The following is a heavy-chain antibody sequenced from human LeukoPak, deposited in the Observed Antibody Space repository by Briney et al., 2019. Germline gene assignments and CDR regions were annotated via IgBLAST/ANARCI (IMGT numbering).Heavy chain of an antibody. CDR2: ISGSGGSK. Sequence: GGALRLSCAASGFTFSSYAMRWVRGAPGKGLEWVSAISGSGGSKYYADSVRGRFIICRDNSKNTLYLQMNSLRAEDTVVYYGAKDLVDSTDDGYWGQGTLVTVSS. D-gene: IGHD2-2*01. V-gene: IGHV3-23*01. J-gene: IGHJ4*02. CDR1: GFTFSSYA. CDR3: AKDLVDSTDDGY.